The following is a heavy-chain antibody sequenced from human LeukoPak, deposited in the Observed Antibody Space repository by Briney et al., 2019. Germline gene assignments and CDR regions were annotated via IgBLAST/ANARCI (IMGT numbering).Heavy chain of an antibody. D-gene: IGHD4-17*01. CDR2: ITDNAVTT. CDR3: ARDVATVTTRFDY. CDR1: GFTFNSFG. J-gene: IGHJ4*02. V-gene: IGHV3-23*01. Sequence: GGSLRLSCTASGFTFNSFGMGWVRQAPGKGLEWVSAITDNAVTTYYSGSVRGRFTISRDNSKNTLYLQMNSLRAEDTAVYYCARDVATVTTRFDYWGQGTLVTVSS.